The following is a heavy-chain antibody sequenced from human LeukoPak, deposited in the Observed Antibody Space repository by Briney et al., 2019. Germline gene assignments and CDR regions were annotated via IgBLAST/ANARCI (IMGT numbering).Heavy chain of an antibody. D-gene: IGHD3-16*01. CDR1: GFIFTDYW. Sequence: GSLRLSCAASGFIFTDYWMNWVRQPPGKGLEWIGEISHGGSTNHNPSLKSRVTISVDTSKNQFSLKLSSVTAADTAVYYCARGVTFGALYFDYWGQGTLVTVSS. J-gene: IGHJ4*02. CDR3: ARGVTFGALYFDY. CDR2: ISHGGST. V-gene: IGHV4-4*02.